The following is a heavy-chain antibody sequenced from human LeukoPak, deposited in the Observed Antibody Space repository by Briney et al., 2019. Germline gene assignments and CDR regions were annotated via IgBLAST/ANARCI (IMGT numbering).Heavy chain of an antibody. J-gene: IGHJ4*02. Sequence: VASVKVSCKASGGTFSSYAISWVRQAPGQRLEWMGWINAGNGNTKYSQKFQGRVTITRDTSASTAYMELSSLRSEDTAVYYCARGYCSSTSCYPFDYWGQGTLVTVSS. CDR1: GGTFSSYA. V-gene: IGHV1-3*01. CDR2: INAGNGNT. CDR3: ARGYCSSTSCYPFDY. D-gene: IGHD2-2*01.